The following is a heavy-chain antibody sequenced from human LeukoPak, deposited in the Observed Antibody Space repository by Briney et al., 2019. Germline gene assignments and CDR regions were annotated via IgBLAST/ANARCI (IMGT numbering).Heavy chain of an antibody. CDR3: AKNKEKAIFEVVLGADAFDI. D-gene: IGHD3-3*01. CDR1: GFTFSSYA. J-gene: IGHJ3*02. CDR2: ISGSGGRT. V-gene: IGHV3-23*01. Sequence: GGSLRLTCAASGFTFSSYAMSWVRQAPGKGLEWVSTISGSGGRTNNADSVKGRFTISRDNSKNTLYLQMNSLRGEDTAVYYCAKNKEKAIFEVVLGADAFDIWGQGTMVTVSS.